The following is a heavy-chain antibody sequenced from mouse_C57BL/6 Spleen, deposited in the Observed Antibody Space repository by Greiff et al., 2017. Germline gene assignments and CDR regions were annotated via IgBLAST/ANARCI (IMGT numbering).Heavy chain of an antibody. J-gene: IGHJ2*01. V-gene: IGHV1-64*01. CDR2: IHPNSGST. D-gene: IGHD1-1*01. Sequence: QVQLQQPGAELVKPGASVKLSCKASGYTFTSYWMHWVKQRPGQGLEWIGMIHPNSGSTNYNEKFKSKATLTVDKSSSTAYLQLSSLTSGVSAVYYCAPTTVVANGYYFDYWGQGTTLTVSS. CDR1: GYTFTSYW. CDR3: APTTVVANGYYFDY.